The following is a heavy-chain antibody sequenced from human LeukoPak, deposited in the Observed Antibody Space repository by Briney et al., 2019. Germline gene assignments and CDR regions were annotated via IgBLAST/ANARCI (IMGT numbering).Heavy chain of an antibody. D-gene: IGHD1-26*01. CDR3: ARGGSYLSAFDI. Sequence: PGGSLRLSCAASGFTFSSYGMSWVRQAPGKGLEWVSAISGSGGSTYYADSVKGRFTISRDNSKNTLYLRMNSLRAEDTAVYYCARGGSYLSAFDIWGQGTMVTVSS. CDR2: ISGSGGST. CDR1: GFTFSSYG. V-gene: IGHV3-23*01. J-gene: IGHJ3*02.